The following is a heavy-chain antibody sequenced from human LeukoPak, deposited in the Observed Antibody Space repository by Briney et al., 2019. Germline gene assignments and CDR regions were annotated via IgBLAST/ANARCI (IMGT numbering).Heavy chain of an antibody. J-gene: IGHJ6*02. Sequence: SETLSLTCTVSGGSISSYYWSWIRQPPGKGLEWIGYIYYSGSTNYNPSLKSRVSISVDTSTSQFSLKLSSVTAADTAVYYCARDGVTPYYYHGMDVWGQGTTVTVSS. CDR3: ARDGVTPYYYHGMDV. CDR1: GGSISSYY. V-gene: IGHV4-59*01. D-gene: IGHD5-18*01. CDR2: IYYSGST.